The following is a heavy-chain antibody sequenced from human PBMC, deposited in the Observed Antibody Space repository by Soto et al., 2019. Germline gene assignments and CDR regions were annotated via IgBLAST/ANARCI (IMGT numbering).Heavy chain of an antibody. CDR3: ASHVSRHGDYLFAY. CDR1: GGSISRSLSY. CDR2: IYYSGTT. J-gene: IGHJ4*02. D-gene: IGHD4-17*01. V-gene: IGHV4-39*01. Sequence: QLQLQESGPGLVKPSETLSLTCSVSGGSISRSLSYWGWIRQPPGKGLEWIGSIYYSGTTYYKPSRECRVTISLNASKNHFSLKLTPVTAADTAVYYCASHVSRHGDYLFAYWGQGTLVTVSS.